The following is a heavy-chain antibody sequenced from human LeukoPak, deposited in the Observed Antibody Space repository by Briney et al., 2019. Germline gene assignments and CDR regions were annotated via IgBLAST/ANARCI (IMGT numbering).Heavy chain of an antibody. V-gene: IGHV4-59*01. CDR3: AREDPQTTVPEGMDV. D-gene: IGHD4-17*01. CDR1: GGSISHYY. CDR2: IYYSGTT. J-gene: IGHJ6*02. Sequence: SETLSLTCTVSGGSISHYYWSWIRQSPGKGLEWIGYIYYSGTTNYNPSLKSRVTISVDTSRNQFSLQRRSVTAADTAVYYCAREDPQTTVPEGMDVWGQGTTVIVSS.